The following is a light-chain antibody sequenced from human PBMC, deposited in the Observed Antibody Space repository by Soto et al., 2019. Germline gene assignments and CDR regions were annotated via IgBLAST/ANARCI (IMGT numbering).Light chain of an antibody. CDR2: AAS. V-gene: IGKV1-6*01. J-gene: IGKJ1*01. CDR1: QGIRND. CDR3: LQDYNYPRT. Sequence: AIQMTQSPSALSASVGDRVTMTCRASQGIRNDLGWYQQKPGKAPKLLIYAASSLQSGVPSRFSGSGSGTDFTLTISSLQPEDFATYYCLQDYNYPRTFGQGTKVDIK.